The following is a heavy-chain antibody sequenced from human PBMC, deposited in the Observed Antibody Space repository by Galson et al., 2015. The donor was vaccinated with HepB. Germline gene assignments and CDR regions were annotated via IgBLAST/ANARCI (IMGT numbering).Heavy chain of an antibody. Sequence: SVKVSCKASGYTFTGYYMHWVRQAPGQGLEWMGWINPNSGGTNYAQKFQGRVTMTRDTSISTAYMELSRLRSDDTAVYYCARTSTARLVGATPSRFDYWGQGTLVTVSS. CDR3: ARTSTARLVGATPSRFDY. CDR2: INPNSGGT. J-gene: IGHJ4*02. CDR1: GYTFTGYY. V-gene: IGHV1-2*02. D-gene: IGHD1-26*01.